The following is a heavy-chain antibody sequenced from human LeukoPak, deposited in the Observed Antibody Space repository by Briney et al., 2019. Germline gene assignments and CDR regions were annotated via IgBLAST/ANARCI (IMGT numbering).Heavy chain of an antibody. Sequence: ALVKVSCKASGYTFTGYYMHWVRQAPGQGLEWIGWINPNSGGTNYAQKFQGRVTMTRDTSISTAYMELSRLRSDDTAVYYCAREGSEGYCSSTSCYLDAFDIWGPGTMVTVSS. CDR1: GYTFTGYY. CDR2: INPNSGGT. D-gene: IGHD2-2*01. V-gene: IGHV1-2*02. J-gene: IGHJ3*02. CDR3: AREGSEGYCSSTSCYLDAFDI.